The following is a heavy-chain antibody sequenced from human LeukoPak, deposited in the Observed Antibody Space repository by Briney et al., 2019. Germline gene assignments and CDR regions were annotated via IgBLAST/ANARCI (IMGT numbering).Heavy chain of an antibody. J-gene: IGHJ4*02. Sequence: TLSLTCTVSGGSISSGDYYWSWIRQPPGKGLEWIGYIYYSGSTYYNPSLKSRVTISVDTSKNQFSLKLSSVTAADTAVYYCARGPPGYSYGPHYYFDYWGQGTLVTVS. CDR1: GGSISSGDYY. CDR3: ARGPPGYSYGPHYYFDY. CDR2: IYYSGST. V-gene: IGHV4-30-4*01. D-gene: IGHD5-18*01.